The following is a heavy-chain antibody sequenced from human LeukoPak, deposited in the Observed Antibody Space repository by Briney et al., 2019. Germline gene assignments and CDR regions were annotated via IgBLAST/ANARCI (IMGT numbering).Heavy chain of an antibody. CDR2: INSDGSNT. Sequence: ETLSLTCAVYGGSFSGYYWSWIRQPPGKGLVWVSRINSDGSNTNYADAVKGRFTISRDNAKNTLYLQMNSLRAEDTAVYYCAPNWFDPWGQGTLVTVSS. CDR1: GGSFSGYY. CDR3: APNWFDP. V-gene: IGHV3-74*01. J-gene: IGHJ5*02.